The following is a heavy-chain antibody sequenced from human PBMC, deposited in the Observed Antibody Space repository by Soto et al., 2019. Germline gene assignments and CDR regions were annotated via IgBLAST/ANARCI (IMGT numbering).Heavy chain of an antibody. Sequence: PGGSLRLSCAASGFTFSSYAMSWVRQAPGKGLEWVSAISGSGGSTYYADSVKGRFTISRDNSKNTLYLQMNSLRAEDTALYYCAKDLGGESDALWWDYYFWSGYKGITGTTGYGMDVWGQGTTVTVSS. CDR1: GFTFSSYA. V-gene: IGHV3-23*01. J-gene: IGHJ6*02. D-gene: IGHD3-3*01. CDR3: AKDLGGESDALWWDYYFWSGYKGITGTTGYGMDV. CDR2: ISGSGGST.